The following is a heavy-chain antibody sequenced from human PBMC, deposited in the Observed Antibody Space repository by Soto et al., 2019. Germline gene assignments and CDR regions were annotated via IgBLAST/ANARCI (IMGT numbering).Heavy chain of an antibody. V-gene: IGHV3-23*01. D-gene: IGHD6-19*01. CDR1: GFTFSNYA. Sequence: EVQVLDSGGGLVQPGGSQRLSCEASGFTFSNYAMSWVRQAPGKGLEWVSTISATGSTLYADSVKGRFTISRDNSKNTVYLQMNFLRAEDTAVYYCAKVSNKWAVAQRGYFDYWCQGTLVTVSS. J-gene: IGHJ4*02. CDR3: AKVSNKWAVAQRGYFDY. CDR2: ISATGST.